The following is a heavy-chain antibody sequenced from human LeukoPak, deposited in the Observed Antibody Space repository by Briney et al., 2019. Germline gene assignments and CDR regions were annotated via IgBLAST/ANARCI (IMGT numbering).Heavy chain of an antibody. CDR2: ISGSGGST. Sequence: RTGRSLRLSCAASGFTFSSYGMSWVRQAPGKGLEWVSGISGSGGSTYYADSVKGRFTISRDNSKNTLYLQMNSLRAEDTAVFYCAKGLTFYYDSSDCWGQGTLVTVSS. CDR3: AKGLTFYYDSSDC. V-gene: IGHV3-23*01. D-gene: IGHD3-22*01. CDR1: GFTFSSYG. J-gene: IGHJ4*02.